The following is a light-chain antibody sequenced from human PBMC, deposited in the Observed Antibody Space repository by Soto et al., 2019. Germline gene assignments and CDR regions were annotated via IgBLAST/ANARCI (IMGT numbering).Light chain of an antibody. CDR3: HQRGKSPGT. Sequence: DIVLTQSPATMALSPGERATLSCRASQSVGVYLAWYQQGPGQAPRLLISDASDRATGVPARFSGSGSGTDFTLTISSLEPEDFAVYYFHQRGKSPGTIGQGTRLDIK. CDR2: DAS. J-gene: IGKJ5*01. V-gene: IGKV3-11*01. CDR1: QSVGVY.